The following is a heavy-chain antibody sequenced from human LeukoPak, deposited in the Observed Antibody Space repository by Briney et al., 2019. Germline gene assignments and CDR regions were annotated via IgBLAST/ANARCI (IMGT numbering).Heavy chain of an antibody. CDR2: ISGDGGST. J-gene: IGHJ4*02. CDR3: ARESETSGWYDY. V-gene: IGHV3-43*02. D-gene: IGHD6-19*01. CDR1: GFIFDNYA. Sequence: GGSLRLSCAAPGFIFDNYAIHWVRQAPGKGLEWVSLISGDGGSTFYADSVSGRFTINRDNTRKSLSLQMSSLRSEDTALYYCARESETSGWYDYWGQGTLVTVSS.